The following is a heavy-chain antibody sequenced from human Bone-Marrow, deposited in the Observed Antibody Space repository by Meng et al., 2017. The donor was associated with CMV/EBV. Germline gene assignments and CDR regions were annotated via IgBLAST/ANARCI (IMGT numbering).Heavy chain of an antibody. D-gene: IGHD3-10*01. J-gene: IGHJ3*02. CDR1: GYTFTGYY. Sequence: ASVKVSCKASGYTFTGYYMHWVRQAPGQGLEWMGWINPNSGGTNYAQKFQGRVTMTRDTSISTAYMELSRLRSDDTAVYYCARDNGGWFGELGAFDIWGQGTMVT. CDR3: ARDNGGWFGELGAFDI. CDR2: INPNSGGT. V-gene: IGHV1-2*02.